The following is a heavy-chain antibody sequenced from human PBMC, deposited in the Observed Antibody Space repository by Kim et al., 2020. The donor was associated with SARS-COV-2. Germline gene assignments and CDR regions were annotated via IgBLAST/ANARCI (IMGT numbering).Heavy chain of an antibody. CDR1: GFTFSSYG. CDR3: AKDRHSYGYRQWDY. Sequence: GGSLRLSCAASGFTFSSYGIHWVRQAPGKGLEWVAVISCDGSNKYYADSVKGRFTISRDNSKNTLYLQMNSLRAEDTAVYYCAKDRHSYGYRQWDYWGQGTLVSVSS. CDR2: ISCDGSNK. J-gene: IGHJ4*02. V-gene: IGHV3-30*18. D-gene: IGHD5-18*01.